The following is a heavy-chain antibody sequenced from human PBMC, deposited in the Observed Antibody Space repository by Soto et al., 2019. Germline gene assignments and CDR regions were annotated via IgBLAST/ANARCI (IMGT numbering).Heavy chain of an antibody. CDR1: GGSISSYY. Sequence: PSETLSLTCTVSGGSISSYYWSWIRQPPGKGLEWIGYVSYSGSTDYSPSLKSRVTISVDTSKNQFSLKLSSVTAADTAVYYCGRSYYDLWSGDYYYYMDVWGKGTTVTVSS. CDR3: GRSYYDLWSGDYYYYMDV. CDR2: VSYSGST. J-gene: IGHJ6*03. D-gene: IGHD3-3*01. V-gene: IGHV4-59*08.